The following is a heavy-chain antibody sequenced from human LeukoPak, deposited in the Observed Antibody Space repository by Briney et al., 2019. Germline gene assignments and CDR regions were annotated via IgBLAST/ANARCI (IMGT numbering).Heavy chain of an antibody. Sequence: GASVKVSCKASGGTFTSYAISWVRQAPGQGLQWMGRFIPILAIANYAQNFQGRVTITADKSTSTAYMELSSLRSDDTAVYYCAIQYSGYDYDAFDIWGQGTMVTVSS. CDR2: FIPILAIA. D-gene: IGHD5-12*01. CDR3: AIQYSGYDYDAFDI. J-gene: IGHJ3*02. V-gene: IGHV1-69*04. CDR1: GGTFTSYA.